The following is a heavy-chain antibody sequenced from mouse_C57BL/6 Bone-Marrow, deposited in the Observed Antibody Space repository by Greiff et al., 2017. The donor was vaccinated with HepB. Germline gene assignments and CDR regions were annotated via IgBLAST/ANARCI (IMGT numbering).Heavy chain of an antibody. CDR1: GYTFPSSG. Sequence: VQLQQSVAGLSRPGASLKLPFRAPGYTFPSSGISRVKQSTGQGLEWIGEIYPRSGNTYYNEKFKGKATLTAAKSSSTAYMELRSLTSEDSAVCVCPRVRWVGYWRPGTTLTVSS. CDR3: PRVRWVGY. D-gene: IGHD4-1*01. V-gene: IGHV1-81*01. J-gene: IGHJ2*01. CDR2: IYPRSGNT.